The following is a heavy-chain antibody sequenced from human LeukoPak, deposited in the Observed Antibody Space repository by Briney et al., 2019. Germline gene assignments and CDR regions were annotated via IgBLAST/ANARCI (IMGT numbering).Heavy chain of an antibody. Sequence: GGSLRLSCAASGFTFTTYWMHWDRQAPGKGLVWVSHINSDGSITSYADSVKGRFTISRDNAKNTLYLQMNSLRAEDTAVYYCARAGGSYYYDFDYWGQGTLVTVSS. V-gene: IGHV3-74*01. CDR2: INSDGSIT. D-gene: IGHD1-26*01. CDR3: ARAGGSYYYDFDY. J-gene: IGHJ4*02. CDR1: GFTFTTYW.